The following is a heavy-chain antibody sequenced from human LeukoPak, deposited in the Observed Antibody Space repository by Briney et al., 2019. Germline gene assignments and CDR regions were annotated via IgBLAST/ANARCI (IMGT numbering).Heavy chain of an antibody. D-gene: IGHD6-6*01. CDR2: ISGSGGST. Sequence: GGSLRLSCAASGFTFSSYAMSWVRQAPGKGLEWVSAISGSGGSTYYADSVKGRFTISRDNAKNSLYLQMNSLRAEDTAVYYCARDLSSSQEYNWFDPWGQGTLVTVSS. J-gene: IGHJ5*02. V-gene: IGHV3-23*01. CDR1: GFTFSSYA. CDR3: ARDLSSSQEYNWFDP.